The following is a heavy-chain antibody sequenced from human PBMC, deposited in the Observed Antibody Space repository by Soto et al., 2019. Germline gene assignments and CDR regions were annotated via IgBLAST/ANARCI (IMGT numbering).Heavy chain of an antibody. CDR1: GFTFSSYW. J-gene: IGHJ3*02. CDR2: IKQDGSEK. Sequence: GGFLRLSCAASGFTFSSYWMSWVRQAPGKGLEWVANIKQDGSEKYYVDSVKGRFTISRDNAKNSLYLQMNSLRAEDTAVYYCARGYYAPLDAFDIWGQGTMVTVSS. D-gene: IGHD3-22*01. CDR3: ARGYYAPLDAFDI. V-gene: IGHV3-7*01.